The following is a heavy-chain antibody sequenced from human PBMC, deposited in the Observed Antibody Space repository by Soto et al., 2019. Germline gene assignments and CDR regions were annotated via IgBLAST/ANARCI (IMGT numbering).Heavy chain of an antibody. V-gene: IGHV1-46*01. Sequence: ASVKVSCKASGYTFTSYYMHWVRQAPGQGLEWMGIINPSGGSTSYAQKFQGRVTMTRDTSTSTVYMELSSLRSEDTAVYYCAREALEMATITCAFDIWGQGTMVTVSS. CDR2: INPSGGST. J-gene: IGHJ3*02. CDR3: AREALEMATITCAFDI. D-gene: IGHD5-12*01. CDR1: GYTFTSYY.